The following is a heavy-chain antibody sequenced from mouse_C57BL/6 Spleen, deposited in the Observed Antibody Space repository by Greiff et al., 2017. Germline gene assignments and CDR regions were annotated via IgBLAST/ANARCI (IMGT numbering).Heavy chain of an antibody. J-gene: IGHJ1*03. V-gene: IGHV14-1*01. D-gene: IGHD1-1*01. CDR1: GFTITDYY. CDR3: TRYYGSSSYWYFDV. Sequence: EVQLQQSGAELVRPGASVKLSCTASGFTITDYYMHWVKQRPEQGLEWIGRIDPADGDTEYAPKFQGKATMTADTSSNTAYLQLSSLTSEDTAVYYCTRYYGSSSYWYFDVWGTGTTVTVSS. CDR2: IDPADGDT.